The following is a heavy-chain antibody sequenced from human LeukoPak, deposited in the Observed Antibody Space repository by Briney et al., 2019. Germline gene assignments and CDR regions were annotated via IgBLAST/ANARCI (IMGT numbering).Heavy chain of an antibody. V-gene: IGHV4-30-2*01. J-gene: IGHJ4*02. CDR3: ARGAYGDYVYGDYFDY. CDR2: IYHSGST. D-gene: IGHD4-17*01. Sequence: SETLSLTCAVSGGSISSRGYSWHWIRQPPGKDLEWIGYIYHSGSTYYSPSLKSRVTISVDKFQNQFSLKLTSVTAADTAVYYCARGAYGDYVYGDYFDYWGQGTLVTVSS. CDR1: GGSISSRGYS.